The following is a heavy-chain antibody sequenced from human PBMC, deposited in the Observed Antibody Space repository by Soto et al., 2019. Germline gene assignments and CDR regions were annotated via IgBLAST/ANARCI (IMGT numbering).Heavy chain of an antibody. Sequence: EVRLVESGGGLVKPGESLTLSCKGFDFILSPSTIHWVRRAPGKGLEWVSSISSSGNSIDYADSSQGRFTISRDNAKNSVCLHMNSLRAEDTAVYYCARDSAFSLAGPMFDLWGQGTLVTVSS. V-gene: IGHV3-21*01. D-gene: IGHD2-2*01. CDR2: ISSSGNSI. CDR3: ARDSAFSLAGPMFDL. CDR1: DFILSPST. J-gene: IGHJ4*01.